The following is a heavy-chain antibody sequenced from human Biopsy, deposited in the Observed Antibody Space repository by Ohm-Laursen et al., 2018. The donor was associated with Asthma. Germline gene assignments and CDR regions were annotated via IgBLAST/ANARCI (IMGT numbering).Heavy chain of an antibody. CDR2: ISFDGTNR. D-gene: IGHD1-26*01. V-gene: IGHV3-30*18. CDR1: GFSLSNYG. J-gene: IGHJ4*02. CDR3: AKEVFPGWELRRGPDS. Sequence: SLRLSCAASGFSLSNYGMHWVRQAPGKGLDWEAVISFDGTNRNYTDSVKGRFTISRDNSRNTLHLEMNSLRAEDTAVYFCAKEVFPGWELRRGPDSWGQGTLVTVSS.